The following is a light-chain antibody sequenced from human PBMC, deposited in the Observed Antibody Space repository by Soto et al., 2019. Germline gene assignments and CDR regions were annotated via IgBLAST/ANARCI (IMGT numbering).Light chain of an antibody. CDR2: SAS. V-gene: IGKV1D-12*01. J-gene: IGKJ4*02. CDR1: QGINSW. Sequence: DLQMTQSPSSVSASVGDRVTITCRASQGINSWLAWYQQKRGKAPKLLIYSASSLQSGVPSRFSGSGSGTDFTLTISSLQPEDFATYYCQQSNSFPYSFGGGTKVEIK. CDR3: QQSNSFPYS.